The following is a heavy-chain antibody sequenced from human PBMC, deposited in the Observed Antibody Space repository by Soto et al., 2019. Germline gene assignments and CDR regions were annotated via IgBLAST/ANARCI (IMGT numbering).Heavy chain of an antibody. CDR2: MNPNSGNT. V-gene: IGHV1-8*01. D-gene: IGHD2-2*01. CDR3: AREPQPDIVVVPAAPRPAFDI. J-gene: IGHJ3*02. Sequence: QVPLVQSGAEVKKPGASVKVSCKASGYTFTSYDINWVRQATGQGLEWMGWMNPNSGNTGYAQKFQGRVTMTRNTSISTAYMELSSLRSEDTAVYYCAREPQPDIVVVPAAPRPAFDIWGQETMVTVSS. CDR1: GYTFTSYD.